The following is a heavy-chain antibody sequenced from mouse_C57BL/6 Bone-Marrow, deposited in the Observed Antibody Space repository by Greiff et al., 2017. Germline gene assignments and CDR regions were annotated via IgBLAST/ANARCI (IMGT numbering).Heavy chain of an antibody. D-gene: IGHD2-1*01. CDR2: IDPNSGGT. CDR1: RYNFNSYW. J-gene: IGHJ1*03. V-gene: IGHV1-72*01. CDR3: ARSNGNYGYWYFDV. Sequence: QVQLQQPGAELVKPGASVKMSCKNSRYNFNSYWMHWVKQRPGRGLEWIGRIDPNSGGTKYNEKFKSKATLTVDKPSSTAYMQLSSLTSEDSAVYYCARSNGNYGYWYFDVWGTGTTVTVSS.